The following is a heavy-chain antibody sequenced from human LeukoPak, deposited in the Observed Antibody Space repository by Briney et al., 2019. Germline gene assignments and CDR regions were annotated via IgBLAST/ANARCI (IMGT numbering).Heavy chain of an antibody. Sequence: GGSLRLSCAASGFTFSSYAMSWVRQAPGKWLEWVSAISGSGGSTYYADSVKGRFTISRDNSKNTLYLQMNSLRAEDTAVYYCAKSPLLWFGELKLFDYWGQGTLVTVSS. V-gene: IGHV3-23*01. CDR3: AKSPLLWFGELKLFDY. J-gene: IGHJ4*02. CDR2: ISGSGGST. CDR1: GFTFSSYA. D-gene: IGHD3-10*01.